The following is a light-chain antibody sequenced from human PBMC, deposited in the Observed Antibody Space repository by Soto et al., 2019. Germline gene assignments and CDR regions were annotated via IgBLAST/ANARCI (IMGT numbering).Light chain of an antibody. CDR2: DAS. CDR1: QSISGY. J-gene: IGKJ1*01. CDR3: QQYDSLWT. V-gene: IGKV1-5*01. Sequence: EIQMTQSPSTLSASVGDRVTITCRASQSISGYLAWYQQRPGKAPQLLIYDASSLQTGVPSRFSGSGSGTEFTLTISSLQPDDFATYYCQQYDSLWTFGQGTKVDIK.